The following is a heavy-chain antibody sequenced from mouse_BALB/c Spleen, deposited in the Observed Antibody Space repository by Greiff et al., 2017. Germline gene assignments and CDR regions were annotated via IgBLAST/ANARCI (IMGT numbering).Heavy chain of an antibody. D-gene: IGHD2-9*01. CDR3: ARSSYGYDAAWFAY. V-gene: IGHV4-1*02. J-gene: IGHJ3*01. CDR2: INPDSSTI. CDR1: GFDFSRYW. Sequence: EVQVVESGGGLVQPGGSLKLSCAASGFDFSRYWMSWVRQAPGKGLEWIGEINPDSSTINYTPSLKDKFIISRDNAKNTLYLQMSKVRSEDTALYYCARSSYGYDAAWFAYWGQGTLVTVSA.